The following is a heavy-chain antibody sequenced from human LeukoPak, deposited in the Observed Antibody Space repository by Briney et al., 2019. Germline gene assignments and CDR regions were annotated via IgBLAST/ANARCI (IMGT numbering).Heavy chain of an antibody. V-gene: IGHV3-21*01. CDR3: AREEMGGTTRSGALT. Sequence: PGGSLRLSCAASGFTFSSYAMSWVRQAPGKGLEWVSSISSSSSYIYYADSVKGRSTISRDNAENSLYLQMNSLRAEDTAVYYCAREEMGGTTRSGALTWGQGTLVTVSS. J-gene: IGHJ5*02. CDR2: ISSSSSYI. D-gene: IGHD1-14*01. CDR1: GFTFSSYA.